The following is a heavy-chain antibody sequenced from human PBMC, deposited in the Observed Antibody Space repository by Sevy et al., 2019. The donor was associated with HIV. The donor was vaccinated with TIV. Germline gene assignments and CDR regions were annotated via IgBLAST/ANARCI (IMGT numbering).Heavy chain of an antibody. CDR1: GFTFSSYV. D-gene: IGHD2-21*02. Sequence: GGSLRLSCAASGFTFSSYVMHWVRQAPGKGLEWVALIWYDGTIKYYADSVKGRFTISRDNSKDKLFLQMNSLTPEDTAVYYCARGGAYCGGDCYSIDYWGQGALVTVSS. CDR3: ARGGAYCGGDCYSIDY. V-gene: IGHV3-33*08. CDR2: IWYDGTIK. J-gene: IGHJ4*02.